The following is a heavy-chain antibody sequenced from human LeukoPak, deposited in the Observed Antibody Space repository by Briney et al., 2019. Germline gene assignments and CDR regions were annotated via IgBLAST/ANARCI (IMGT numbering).Heavy chain of an antibody. CDR1: GFTFSSYA. J-gene: IGHJ4*02. V-gene: IGHV3-23*01. CDR2: IRGSGGGT. D-gene: IGHD3-9*01. CDR3: AKVRSDYYDILTGNYNPLFDY. Sequence: GGSLRLSCAASGFTFSSYAMSWVRQPPGKGLEWVSAIRGSGGGTYYADSVKGRSTISRDNSKNTLYLQMNSLRAEDTAVYYCAKVRSDYYDILTGNYNPLFDYWGQGTLVTVSS.